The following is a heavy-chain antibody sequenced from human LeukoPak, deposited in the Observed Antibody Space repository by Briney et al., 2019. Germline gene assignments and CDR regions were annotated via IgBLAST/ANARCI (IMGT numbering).Heavy chain of an antibody. CDR3: ATYRQVLLPFES. J-gene: IGHJ4*02. D-gene: IGHD2-8*02. CDR1: GFTFSTFA. Sequence: GGSLRLSCAASGFTFSTFAMVRVRQPPGKGLEWVSSIFPSGGEIHYADSVRGRFTISRDNSKSTLSLQMNSLRAEDTAIYYCATYRQVLLPFESWGQGTLVTVSS. CDR2: IFPSGGEI. V-gene: IGHV3-23*01.